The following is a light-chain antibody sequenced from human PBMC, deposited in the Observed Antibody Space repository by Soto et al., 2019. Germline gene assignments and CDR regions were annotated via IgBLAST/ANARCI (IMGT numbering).Light chain of an antibody. Sequence: EIVLTQSPATLSLSPGERATLSCGASQSVSSSYLAWYQQKAGQAPRLLIYDASHRATGIPARFSGSGSGTDFTLTINSLEPEDFALYYCQQRYNWPPTFGQGTKVDIK. J-gene: IGKJ1*01. CDR2: DAS. CDR3: QQRYNWPPT. CDR1: QSVSSSY. V-gene: IGKV3D-20*02.